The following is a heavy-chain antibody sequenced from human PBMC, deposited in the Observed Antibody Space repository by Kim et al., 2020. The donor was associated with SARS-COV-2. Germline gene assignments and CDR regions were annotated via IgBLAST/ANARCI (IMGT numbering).Heavy chain of an antibody. J-gene: IGHJ5*02. Sequence: GESLKISCKGSGYSFTSYWIGWVRQMPGKGLEWMGIIYPGDSDTRYSPSFQGQVTISADKSISTAYLQWSSLKASDTAMYYCARHPYSGYVQDANVGWFDPWGQGTLVTVSS. V-gene: IGHV5-51*01. D-gene: IGHD5-12*01. CDR2: IYPGDSDT. CDR1: GYSFTSYW. CDR3: ARHPYSGYVQDANVGWFDP.